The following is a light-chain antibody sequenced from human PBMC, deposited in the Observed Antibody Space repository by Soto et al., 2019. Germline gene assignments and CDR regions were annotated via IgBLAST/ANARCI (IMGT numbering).Light chain of an antibody. Sequence: EIVLTQSPGTLSLSPGERATLSCRASQSVSSELAWYQQKPGQAPRLLIYDASNRATGIPARFSGSGSGTDFTLTINGLEPEDFALYFCQQRSGWPPLYTFGQGTKLEIK. J-gene: IGKJ2*01. CDR1: QSVSSE. CDR3: QQRSGWPPLYT. CDR2: DAS. V-gene: IGKV3-11*01.